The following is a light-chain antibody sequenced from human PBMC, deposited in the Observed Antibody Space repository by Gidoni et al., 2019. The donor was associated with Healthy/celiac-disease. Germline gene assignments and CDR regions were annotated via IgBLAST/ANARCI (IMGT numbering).Light chain of an antibody. V-gene: IGKV3-11*01. CDR1: PSVSSY. CDR2: DAS. CDR3: QQRSNWPPGLT. J-gene: IGKJ4*01. Sequence: EIVLTQSPATLSLSPGARATLSCRASPSVSSYLALYQQKPGQAPRLLIYDASNRATGIPARFSGSWSGTDFSLTISSLEPEYFAVYYCQQRSNWPPGLTFGGGTKVEIK.